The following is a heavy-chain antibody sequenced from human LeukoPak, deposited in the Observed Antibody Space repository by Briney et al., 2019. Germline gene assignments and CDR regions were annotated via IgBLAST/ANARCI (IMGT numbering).Heavy chain of an antibody. V-gene: IGHV1-2*02. Sequence: ASVKVSCKASGDTFTSYYMHWVRQAPGQGLEWMGWINPHSGGTNYAQKFQGGVTMTRDTSITTAYMELSSLRSDDTAVYYCARDVGEYCSSTNCYASHYWGQGTLVTVSS. CDR3: ARDVGEYCSSTNCYASHY. J-gene: IGHJ4*02. D-gene: IGHD2-2*01. CDR2: INPHSGGT. CDR1: GDTFTSYY.